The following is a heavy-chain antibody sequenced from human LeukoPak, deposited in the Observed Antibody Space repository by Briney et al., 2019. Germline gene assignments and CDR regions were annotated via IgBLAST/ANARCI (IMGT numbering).Heavy chain of an antibody. D-gene: IGHD3-10*01. CDR1: GGSFSGYY. CDR3: AEGSGRWFDP. Sequence: SETLSLTCAVYGGSFSGYYWSWIRQPPGKGLEWIGEINHSGSTNYNPSLKSRVTMSVDTSKNQFSLKLSSVTAADTAVYYCAEGSGRWFDPWGQGTLVTVSS. V-gene: IGHV4-34*01. J-gene: IGHJ5*02. CDR2: INHSGST.